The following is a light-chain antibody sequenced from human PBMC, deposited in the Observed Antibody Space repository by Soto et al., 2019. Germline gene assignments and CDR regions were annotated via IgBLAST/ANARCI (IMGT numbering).Light chain of an antibody. CDR1: QSVSSN. Sequence: EIVMTQSPATLSVSPGERATLSCRASQSVSSNFAWYQQKPGQAPRLLIYGASTRATGIPARFSGSGSGTEFTLNISSLQSEDFAVYYCQQYNNWPPYTFGQGTKLEIK. V-gene: IGKV3-15*01. J-gene: IGKJ2*01. CDR2: GAS. CDR3: QQYNNWPPYT.